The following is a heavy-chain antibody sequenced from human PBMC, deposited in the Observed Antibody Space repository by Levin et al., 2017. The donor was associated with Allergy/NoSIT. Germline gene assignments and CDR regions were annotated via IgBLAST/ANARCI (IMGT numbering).Heavy chain of an antibody. J-gene: IGHJ6*02. CDR1: GFTFSSYS. Sequence: PGESLKISCAASGFTFSSYSMNWVRQAPGKGLEWVSSISSSSSYIYYADSVKGRFTISRDNAKNSLYLQMNSLRAEDTAVYYCASSNDSSGYYYGDYYYGMDVWGQGTTVTVSS. D-gene: IGHD3-22*01. CDR2: ISSSSSYI. V-gene: IGHV3-21*01. CDR3: ASSNDSSGYYYGDYYYGMDV.